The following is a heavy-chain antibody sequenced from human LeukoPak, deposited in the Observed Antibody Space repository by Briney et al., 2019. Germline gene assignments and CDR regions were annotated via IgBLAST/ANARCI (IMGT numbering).Heavy chain of an antibody. D-gene: IGHD3-22*01. V-gene: IGHV4-38-2*01. Sequence: PSETLSLTCAVSGYSISSGYYWGWSRQPPGKGLEWIGSIYHSGSTYYNPSLKSRVTISVDTSKNQFSLKLSSVTAADTAVYYCARRSENSSGYYFAYYFDYWGQGTLVTV. CDR2: IYHSGST. J-gene: IGHJ4*02. CDR1: GYSISSGYY. CDR3: ARRSENSSGYYFAYYFDY.